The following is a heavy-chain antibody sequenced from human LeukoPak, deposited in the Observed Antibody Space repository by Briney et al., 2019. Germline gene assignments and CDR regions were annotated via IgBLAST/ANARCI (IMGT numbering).Heavy chain of an antibody. V-gene: IGHV7-4-1*02. CDR1: GCTFSRYA. CDR3: ARAYQSLGGLSLPDH. CDR2: IHPNTGNP. J-gene: IGHJ5*02. Sequence: ASVNVSCQASGCTFSRYAISGVRQAPGQGLDWMGWIHPNTGNPTYAQGFTGRFVFSLDTSVGTTYLQISSLKAEDTAVYYCARAYQSLGGLSLPDHWGQGTLVTVSS. D-gene: IGHD3-16*02.